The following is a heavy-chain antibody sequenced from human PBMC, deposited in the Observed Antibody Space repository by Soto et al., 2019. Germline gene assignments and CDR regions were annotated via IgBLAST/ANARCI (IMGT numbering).Heavy chain of an antibody. J-gene: IGHJ4*02. CDR1: GYTFTGHY. D-gene: IGHD1-26*01. V-gene: IGHV1-2*02. CDR3: GRGRSGQIVVFY. Sequence: QVRLVQSGAEVKKPGASVKVSCKASGYTFTGHYIHWVRQAPEQGPEWMGEIGPESGATRYAQKFQGRVTMTRDMSITTVYRELNNLSPDDTAVYYCGRGRSGQIVVFYWGQGTPVTVSS. CDR2: IGPESGAT.